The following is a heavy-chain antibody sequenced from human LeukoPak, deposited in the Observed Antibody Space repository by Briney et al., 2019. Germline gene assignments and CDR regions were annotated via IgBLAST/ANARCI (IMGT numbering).Heavy chain of an antibody. CDR2: INHSGST. Sequence: SETLSLTCAVYGGSFSGYYWSWIRQPPGKGLEWIGEINHSGSTNYNPSLKSRVTISVDTSKNQFSLKLSSVTAADTAVYYCARGKGDDYGDYGGTNWFDPWGQGTLVTVSS. CDR1: GGSFSGYY. V-gene: IGHV4-34*01. J-gene: IGHJ5*02. D-gene: IGHD4-17*01. CDR3: ARGKGDDYGDYGGTNWFDP.